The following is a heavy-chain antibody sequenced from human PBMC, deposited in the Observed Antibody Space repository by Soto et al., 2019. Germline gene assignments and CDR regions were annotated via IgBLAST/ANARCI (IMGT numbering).Heavy chain of an antibody. CDR2: ISWNSGSI. J-gene: IGHJ4*02. CDR3: AKDPGIAAAGTVDY. CDR1: GFTFDDYA. D-gene: IGHD6-13*01. V-gene: IGHV3-9*01. Sequence: ESGGGLVQPGRSLRLSCAASGFTFDDYAMHWVRQAPGKGLEWVSGISWNSGSIGYADSVKGRFTISRDNAKNSLYLQMNSLRAEDTALYYCAKDPGIAAAGTVDYWGQGTLVTVSS.